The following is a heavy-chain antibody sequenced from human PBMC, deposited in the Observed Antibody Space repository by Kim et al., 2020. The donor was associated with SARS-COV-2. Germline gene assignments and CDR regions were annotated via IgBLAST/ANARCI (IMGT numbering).Heavy chain of an antibody. CDR3: ARGGGCRGYSYGYWYFDL. Sequence: GGSLRLSCAASGFTFSSYAMHWVRQAPGKGLEWVAVISYDGSNKYYADSVKGRFTISRDNSKNTLYLQMNSLRAEDTAVYYCARGGGCRGYSYGYWYFDL. CDR2: ISYDGSNK. CDR1: GFTFSSYA. D-gene: IGHD5-18*01. J-gene: IGHJ2*01. V-gene: IGHV3-30*04.